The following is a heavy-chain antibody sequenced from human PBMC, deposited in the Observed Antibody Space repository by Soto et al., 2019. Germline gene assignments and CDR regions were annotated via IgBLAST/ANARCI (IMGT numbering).Heavy chain of an antibody. Sequence: QVQLVESGGGVVQPGRSLRLSCAASGFTFSSYGMHWVRQAPGKGLEWVAVISYDGSNKYYADSVKGRFTISRDNSQNMXYLQMNTLRAEDTAVYDCAKVRTAQYSSLSRTPDSWGQGTLVAVSS. CDR3: AKVRTAQYSSLSRTPDS. D-gene: IGHD6-6*01. J-gene: IGHJ4*02. V-gene: IGHV3-30*18. CDR2: ISYDGSNK. CDR1: GFTFSSYG.